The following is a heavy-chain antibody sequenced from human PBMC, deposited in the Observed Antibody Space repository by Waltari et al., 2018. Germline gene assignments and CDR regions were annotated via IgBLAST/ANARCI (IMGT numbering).Heavy chain of an antibody. V-gene: IGHV4-38-2*01. CDR1: GYSISSGYY. J-gene: IGHJ3*02. D-gene: IGHD4-17*01. Sequence: QVQLQESGPGLVKPSETLSLTCAVSGYSISSGYYWGWIRQPPGKGLEWIGSIYHSGSTYYTPSLKSRVTISVDTSKNQFSLKLSSVTAADTAVYYCARHGQWAYGDYAFDIWGQGTMVTVSS. CDR2: IYHSGST. CDR3: ARHGQWAYGDYAFDI.